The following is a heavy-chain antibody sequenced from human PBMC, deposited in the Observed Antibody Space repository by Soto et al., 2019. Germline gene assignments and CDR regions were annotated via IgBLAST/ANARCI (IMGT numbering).Heavy chain of an antibody. Sequence: SETLSLTCTASGASISCFYWSWIRKSAGKGLEWIGRIYATGTTDYNPSLKSRVMMSVDTSKKQFSLKLRSVTAADTAVYYCVRDGTKTLRDWFDPWGQGISVTVSS. J-gene: IGHJ5*02. V-gene: IGHV4-4*07. CDR3: VRDGTKTLRDWFDP. D-gene: IGHD1-1*01. CDR2: IYATGTT. CDR1: GASISCFY.